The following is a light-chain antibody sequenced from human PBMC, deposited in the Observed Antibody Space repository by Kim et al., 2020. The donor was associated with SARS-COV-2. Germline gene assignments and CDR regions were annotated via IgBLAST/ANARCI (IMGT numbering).Light chain of an antibody. V-gene: IGLV2-14*04. J-gene: IGLJ3*02. CDR3: SSYTSSRTWV. CDR1: SSAVGGYNY. CDR2: DVS. Sequence: GHSITISCTGTSSAVGGYNYVSWYQQHPGKAPKLMLFDVSQRPSGVSNRFSGSKSGNTASLTISGLQAEDEADYHCSSYTSSRTWVFGGGTQLTVL.